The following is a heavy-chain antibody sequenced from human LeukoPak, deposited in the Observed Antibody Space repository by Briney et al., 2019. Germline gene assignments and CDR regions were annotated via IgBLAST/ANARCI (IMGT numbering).Heavy chain of an antibody. D-gene: IGHD3-10*01. J-gene: IGHJ4*02. CDR2: IGTSSTTI. V-gene: IGHV3-48*01. Sequence: GGSLRLSCAASGFTFSSYTMNWVRQPPGKGLEWVSNIGTSSTTIYYADSVKGRFTISRDNSKNTLYLQMNSLRAEDTAVYYCAKDSLRLLWFGELFNWGQGTLVTVSS. CDR1: GFTFSSYT. CDR3: AKDSLRLLWFGELFN.